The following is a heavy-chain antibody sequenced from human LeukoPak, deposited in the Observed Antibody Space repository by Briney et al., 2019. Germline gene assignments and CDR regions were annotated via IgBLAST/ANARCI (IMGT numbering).Heavy chain of an antibody. J-gene: IGHJ6*03. CDR2: IYTGDSDT. CDR3: ARIAARWCSCMVV. V-gene: IGHV5-51*01. CDR1: GCRFTSYW. D-gene: IGHD6-6*01. Sequence: GESLQISCKGSGCRFTSYWIGWVRQLPGKGLEGMGIIYTGDSDTRYSPSFQGQVTISADKSISTAYLQWSSLKASDTAMYYCARIAARWCSCMVVWGKGTTLTVSS.